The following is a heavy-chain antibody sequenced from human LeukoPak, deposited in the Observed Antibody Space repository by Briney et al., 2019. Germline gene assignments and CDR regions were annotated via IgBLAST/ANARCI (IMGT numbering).Heavy chain of an antibody. CDR1: RFTFSSYS. CDR2: ISSSSSYI. D-gene: IGHD3-16*02. V-gene: IGHV3-21*01. Sequence: PGGSLRLSCAASRFTFSSYSMNWVRQAPGKGLEWVSSISSSSSYIYYADSVKGRFTISRDNAKNSLYLQMNSLRAEDTAVYYCARDSDDYVWGSYRYLSWGQGTLVTVSS. J-gene: IGHJ5*02. CDR3: ARDSDDYVWGSYRYLS.